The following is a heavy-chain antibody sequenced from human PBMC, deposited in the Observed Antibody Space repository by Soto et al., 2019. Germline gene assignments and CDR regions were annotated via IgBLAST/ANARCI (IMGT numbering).Heavy chain of an antibody. CDR1: GGSFSGYY. V-gene: IGHV4-34*01. J-gene: IGHJ4*02. Sequence: SETLSLTCAVYGGSFSGYYWTWIRQPPGTGLEWIGEINHSGSTNYNPSLKSRVTISVDTSKNQFSLKLTSVTAADTAVYYCARYVTAPNSHPVVDYWGQGTLVTVSS. D-gene: IGHD7-27*01. CDR2: INHSGST. CDR3: ARYVTAPNSHPVVDY.